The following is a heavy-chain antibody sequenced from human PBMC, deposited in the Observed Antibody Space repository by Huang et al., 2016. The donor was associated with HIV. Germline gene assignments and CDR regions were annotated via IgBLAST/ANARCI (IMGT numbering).Heavy chain of an antibody. CDR2: IKQDETEK. CDR3: ATKTAGMDI. CDR1: TFTFGAYW. J-gene: IGHJ6*02. V-gene: IGHV3-7*01. Sequence: VESGGRSVQPGGSIRLSCVGSTFTFGAYWMSWVGEPTGKGLEWVANIKQDETEKYYVDSVKGRFNISRDNAKKVLFLEMDALRVEDTAIYFCATKTAGMDIWGQGTTVIVSS.